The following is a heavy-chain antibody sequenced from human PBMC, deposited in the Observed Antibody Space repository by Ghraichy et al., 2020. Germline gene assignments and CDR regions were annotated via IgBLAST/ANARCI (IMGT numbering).Heavy chain of an antibody. CDR3: ARGQWELRLNDY. J-gene: IGHJ4*02. CDR2: MNPNSGNT. Sequence: ASVKVSCKASGYTFTSYDINWVRQATGQGLEWMGWMNPNSGNTGYAQKFQGRVTMTRNTSISTAYMELSSLRSEDTAVYYCARGQWELRLNDYWGQGTLVTVSS. CDR1: GYTFTSYD. D-gene: IGHD1-26*01. V-gene: IGHV1-8*01.